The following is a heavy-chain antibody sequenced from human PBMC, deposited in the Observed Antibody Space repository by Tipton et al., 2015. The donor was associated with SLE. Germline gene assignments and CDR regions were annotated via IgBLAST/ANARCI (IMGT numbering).Heavy chain of an antibody. J-gene: IGHJ4*02. D-gene: IGHD6-13*01. Sequence: TLSLTCTVSGGSISSYYWSWIRQPPGKGLEWIGYIYTSGSTNYNPSLKSRVTISVDTSKNQFSLKLSSVTAADTAVYYCARHAGRYSSSWYYFDYWGQGTLVTVSS. CDR1: GGSISSYY. CDR3: ARHAGRYSSSWYYFDY. V-gene: IGHV4-4*09. CDR2: IYTSGST.